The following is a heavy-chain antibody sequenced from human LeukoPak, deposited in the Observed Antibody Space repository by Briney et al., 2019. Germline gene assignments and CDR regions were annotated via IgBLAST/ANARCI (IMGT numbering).Heavy chain of an antibody. J-gene: IGHJ4*02. V-gene: IGHV4-34*01. CDR2: FSPMGDLI. D-gene: IGHD2-15*01. Sequence: SETLSLTCPVYGGSFSGYYWTWIRQTPGKGHEWIGEFSPMGDLIGYNPSLKGPATISVDSSKKQSSLRLSSVTGADTGIYYSAGVPDVTARPCATGGGETVVTVPS. CDR1: GGSFSGYY. CDR3: AGVPDVTARPCAT.